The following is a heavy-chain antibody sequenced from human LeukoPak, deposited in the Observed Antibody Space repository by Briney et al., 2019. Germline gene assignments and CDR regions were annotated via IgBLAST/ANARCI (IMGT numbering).Heavy chain of an antibody. Sequence: PSETLSPTCTVSGGSIGSGDYLWSWLRQPPGKGLEWIGYISYSGTTYSNPSLKSRPTISEDTSKKQFSLKLSSVTAADTGVYYCASGWNYFDDWGQGTLVTVSS. V-gene: IGHV4-30-4*01. D-gene: IGHD2-15*01. J-gene: IGHJ4*02. CDR3: ASGWNYFDD. CDR2: ISYSGTT. CDR1: GGSIGSGDYL.